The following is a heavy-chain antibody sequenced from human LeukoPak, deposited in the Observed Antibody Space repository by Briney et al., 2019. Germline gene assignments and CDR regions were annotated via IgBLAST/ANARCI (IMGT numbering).Heavy chain of an antibody. D-gene: IGHD1-26*01. Sequence: ASVKVSCKASGYTFTGYYMHWVRQAPGQGLEWMGRINPNSGGTNYAQKFQGRVTMTRDTSISTAYMELSRLRSDDTAVYYCAREPYSGSYYVVLDYWGQGTLVTVSS. CDR1: GYTFTGYY. V-gene: IGHV1-2*06. CDR3: AREPYSGSYYVVLDY. J-gene: IGHJ4*02. CDR2: INPNSGGT.